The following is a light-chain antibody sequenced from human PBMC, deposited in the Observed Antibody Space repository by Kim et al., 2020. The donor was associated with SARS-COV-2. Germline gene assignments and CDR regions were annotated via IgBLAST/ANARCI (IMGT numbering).Light chain of an antibody. CDR3: QQYGSSPWT. J-gene: IGKJ1*01. Sequence: SPGEGATRACRASQSVSSSYLAGYQQKPGKAPRLLSYGASSRATGIPDRFSGSGSGTDFTLTISRLEPEDFAVYYCQQYGSSPWTGGQGTKVDIK. V-gene: IGKV3-20*01. CDR1: QSVSSSY. CDR2: GAS.